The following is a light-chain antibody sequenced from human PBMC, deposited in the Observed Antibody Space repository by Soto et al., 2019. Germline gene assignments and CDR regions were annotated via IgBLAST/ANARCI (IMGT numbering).Light chain of an antibody. CDR2: GAS. CDR3: QQYVSSPYT. J-gene: IGKJ2*01. CDR1: QSVSSSY. Sequence: EIVLTQSPGTLSLSPGERATLSCRASQSVSSSYLAWYQQKPGQAPRLLNYGASSRATGIPDRFSGSGSGTDFTLTISRLEPEDFAVYYCQQYVSSPYTFGQGTKVDIK. V-gene: IGKV3-20*01.